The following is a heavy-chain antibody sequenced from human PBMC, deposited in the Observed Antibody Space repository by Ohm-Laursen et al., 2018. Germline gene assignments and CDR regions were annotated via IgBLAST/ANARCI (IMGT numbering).Heavy chain of an antibody. CDR3: ARDGYSSGRGDFDS. J-gene: IGHJ4*02. CDR2: ISSGSSTI. Sequence: SLRLSCAASGFSFSTYIMNWVRQAPGKGLEWVSSISSGSSTIYYADSVKGRFTISRDNAKNSLYLQMNSLRPEDAAVYYCARDGYSSGRGDFDSWGQGTLVTVSS. V-gene: IGHV3-48*04. D-gene: IGHD6-19*01. CDR1: GFSFSTYI.